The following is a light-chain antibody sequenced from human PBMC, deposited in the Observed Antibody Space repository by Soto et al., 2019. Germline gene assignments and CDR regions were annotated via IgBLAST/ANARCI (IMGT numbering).Light chain of an antibody. CDR3: SSYTSSSTLV. Sequence: LTQPASVSGSPGQSITISCTGTSSDVGSYNYVSWYQQHPGKAPKLMICEVSNRPSGVSNRFSGSKSGNTASLTISGLQAEDEADYYCSSYTSSSTLVFGTGTKVTVL. V-gene: IGLV2-14*01. CDR1: SSDVGSYNY. CDR2: EVS. J-gene: IGLJ1*01.